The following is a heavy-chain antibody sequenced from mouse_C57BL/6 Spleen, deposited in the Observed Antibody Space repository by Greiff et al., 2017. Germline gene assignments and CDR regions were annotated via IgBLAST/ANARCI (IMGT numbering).Heavy chain of an antibody. V-gene: IGHV5-17*01. CDR2: ISSGSSTI. D-gene: IGHD1-1*01. CDR1: GFSFSDYG. Sequence: EVMLVESGGGLVKPGGSLKLSCAASGFSFSDYGMHWVRQAPEKGLEWVAYISSGSSTIYYADTVMGRFTISRDNAKNTLFLQMTNLRSEDAAMYYCARGHGRRGAWFAYWGQGTLVTVSA. CDR3: ARGHGRRGAWFAY. J-gene: IGHJ3*01.